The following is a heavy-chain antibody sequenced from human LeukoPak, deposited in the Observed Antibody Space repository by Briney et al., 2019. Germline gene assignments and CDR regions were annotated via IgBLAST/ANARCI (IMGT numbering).Heavy chain of an antibody. V-gene: IGHV3-7*01. J-gene: IGHJ4*02. CDR1: GFTFGTYW. CDR3: ARAGSLWFGESKLDY. CDR2: INQDGSEK. Sequence: GGSLRLSCAASGFTFGTYWMNWVRRAPGKGLEWVANINQDGSEKYYVDSVKGRFTISRDNAKNSLYLQMNSLRAEDTAVFYCARAGSLWFGESKLDYWGQGTLVTVSS. D-gene: IGHD3-10*01.